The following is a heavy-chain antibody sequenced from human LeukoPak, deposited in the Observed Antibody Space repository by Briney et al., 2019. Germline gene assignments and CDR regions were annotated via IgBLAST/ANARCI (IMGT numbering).Heavy chain of an antibody. D-gene: IGHD3-9*01. J-gene: IGHJ3*02. CDR1: DFTVSRNY. CDR3: ASRYFDWSGDAFDI. V-gene: IGHV3-53*01. Sequence: PGGSLRLSCAASDFTVSRNYMSWVRQAPGKGLEWVSVIYSGGTTKYADSVKGRFTISRDNSKNTLYLQMNSLRAEDTAVYYCASRYFDWSGDAFDIWGQGTMVTVSS. CDR2: IYSGGTT.